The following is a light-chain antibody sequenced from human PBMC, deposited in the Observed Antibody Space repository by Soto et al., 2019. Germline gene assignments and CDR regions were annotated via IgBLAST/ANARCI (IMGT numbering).Light chain of an antibody. CDR2: ATS. CDR1: QSIDNRY. V-gene: IGKV3-20*01. J-gene: IGKJ1*01. Sequence: EIVLTQSPGTLSSSPGERATLSCRASQSIDNRYLAWYQHKPGQAPRLLIYATSSRATGIPDRFGGSGSGTDFTLTISRLEPEDFAVYYCQQYFGSSWTFGQGTKGISN. CDR3: QQYFGSSWT.